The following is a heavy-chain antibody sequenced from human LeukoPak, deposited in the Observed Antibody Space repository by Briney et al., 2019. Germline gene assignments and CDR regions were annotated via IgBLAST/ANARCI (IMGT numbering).Heavy chain of an antibody. J-gene: IGHJ4*02. CDR3: AKKNSGLHPFDF. CDR1: GFSFSSSP. D-gene: IGHD4-23*01. Sequence: GGSLRLSCAASGFSFSSSPMSWVRQAPGKGQEWVSGISSSGGDTPYADSVKGRFTISRDNSKNTLYLQMNSLRAEDTAVYYCAKKNSGLHPFDFWGQGTLVIVSS. V-gene: IGHV3-23*01. CDR2: ISSSGGDT.